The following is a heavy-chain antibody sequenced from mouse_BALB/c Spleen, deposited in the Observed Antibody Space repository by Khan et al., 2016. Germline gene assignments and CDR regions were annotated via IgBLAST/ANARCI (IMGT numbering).Heavy chain of an antibody. D-gene: IGHD2-1*01. V-gene: IGHV7-3*02. CDR1: GFTFTDYY. J-gene: IGHJ2*01. CDR3: ARGDGNY. Sequence: EVELVESGGGLVQPGGSLRLSCATTGFTFTDYYMSWVRQPPGKALEWLGFIRNKANGYTTEYSASVKGRFTISRDNSQSILYLQMNTLRAEDSATYYCARGDGNYWGQGTTLTVSS. CDR2: IRNKANGYTT.